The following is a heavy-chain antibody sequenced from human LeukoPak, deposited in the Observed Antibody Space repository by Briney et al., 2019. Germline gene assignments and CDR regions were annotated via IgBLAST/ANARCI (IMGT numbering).Heavy chain of an antibody. Sequence: GESLKISCKGSGYSFTSYWIGWVRQMPGKGLEWMGIIYPDDSDTKYSPSFQGHVTISADKSISTAYLQWSSLKASDTAMYYCARLAFFTNGGFFFNYFYPHDLWGRGTTVTVSS. CDR2: IYPDDSDT. V-gene: IGHV5-51*01. CDR1: GYSFTSYW. J-gene: IGHJ6*04. D-gene: IGHD2-8*01. CDR3: ARLAFFTNGGFFFNYFYPHDL.